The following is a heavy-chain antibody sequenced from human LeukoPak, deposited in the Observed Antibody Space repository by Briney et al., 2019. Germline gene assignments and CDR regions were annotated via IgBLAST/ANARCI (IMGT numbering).Heavy chain of an antibody. J-gene: IGHJ4*02. V-gene: IGHV4-39*01. Sequence: SETLSLTCTVSGGSISSSSYYWGWIRQPPGKGLEWIGSIFYSGSTYYNPSLKSRVTISVDTSKNQFSLKLSSVTAADTAVYYCGSIEPLGSGYCHGYFDYWGQGTLVTVSS. CDR3: GSIEPLGSGYCHGYFDY. CDR2: IFYSGST. D-gene: IGHD3-22*01. CDR1: GGSISSSSYY.